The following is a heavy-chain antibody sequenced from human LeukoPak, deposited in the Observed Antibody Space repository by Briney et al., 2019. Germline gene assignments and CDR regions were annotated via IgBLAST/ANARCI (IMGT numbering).Heavy chain of an antibody. Sequence: ASVKVSCKASGYTFTSYAMHWVRQAPGQGLEWMGWISAYNGNTNYAQKLLGRVTMTTDTSTSTAYMELRSLRSDDTAVYYCARERATVRNWFDPWSQGTLVTVSS. V-gene: IGHV1-18*01. J-gene: IGHJ5*02. CDR2: ISAYNGNT. CDR3: ARERATVRNWFDP. D-gene: IGHD4-11*01. CDR1: GYTFTSYA.